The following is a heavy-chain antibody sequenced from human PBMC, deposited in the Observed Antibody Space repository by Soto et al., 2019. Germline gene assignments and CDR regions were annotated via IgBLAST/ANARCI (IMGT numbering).Heavy chain of an antibody. CDR1: GFTFSNFA. V-gene: IGHV3-30-3*01. J-gene: IGHJ6*02. Sequence: GGSLRLSCAASGFTFSNFAMHWVRQAPGKGLELVAVISYDGSNKYYADSVKGRFTISRDSSKSTLYLHMDSLRAEDTAMYYCVRDQYGMDVWGQGTTVTVSS. CDR3: VRDQYGMDV. CDR2: ISYDGSNK.